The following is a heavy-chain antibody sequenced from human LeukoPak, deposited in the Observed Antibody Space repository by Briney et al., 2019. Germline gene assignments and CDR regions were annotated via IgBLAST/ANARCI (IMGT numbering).Heavy chain of an antibody. D-gene: IGHD2-15*01. J-gene: IGHJ4*02. CDR1: GFTFNKYA. CDR2: ISSSGSTV. Sequence: GGTLRLSCAASGFTFNKYAMSWVRQSPGKGLEWVSYISSSGSTVYYADSVKGRFTISRDNAKNSLYLQMNSLRAEDTAVYYCAGMVVAATPDYWGQGTLVTVSS. CDR3: AGMVVAATPDY. V-gene: IGHV3-48*03.